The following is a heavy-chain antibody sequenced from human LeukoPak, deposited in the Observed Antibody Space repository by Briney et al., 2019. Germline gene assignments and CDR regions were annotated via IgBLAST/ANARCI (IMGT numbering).Heavy chain of an antibody. D-gene: IGHD1-7*01. CDR3: ARATGTKVPPGY. J-gene: IGHJ4*02. CDR2: INHSGRN. Sequence: PSETLSLTCAVYGGSFSGYYWSWIRQPPGKGLEWIGEINHSGRNNYNPSLRSRVTISVDTSKNQFSLKLSSVTAADTAVYYCARATGTKVPPGYWGQGTLVTVSS. V-gene: IGHV4-34*01. CDR1: GGSFSGYY.